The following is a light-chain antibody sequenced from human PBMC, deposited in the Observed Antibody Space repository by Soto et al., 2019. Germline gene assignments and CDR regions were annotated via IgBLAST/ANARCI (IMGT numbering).Light chain of an antibody. CDR2: GAS. CDR1: QSVSSSY. V-gene: IGKV3-20*01. CDR3: QQYGSSPLIT. Sequence: EIVLTQSPGTLSLSPGERATLSCRASQSVSSSYLAWYQQKPGQAPRLLIYGASSRATGIPDRFIGSGSGTDFTLTISRLEPEDFAVYYCQQYGSSPLITFGQGTQLEIK. J-gene: IGKJ5*01.